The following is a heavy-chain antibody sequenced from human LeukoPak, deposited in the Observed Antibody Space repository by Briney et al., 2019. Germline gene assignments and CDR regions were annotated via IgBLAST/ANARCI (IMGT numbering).Heavy chain of an antibody. Sequence: ASVKVSCKASGYTFTSYYMHWVRQAPGQGLEWMGIINPSGGSTSYAQKFQGRVTMTRDTSTSTVYMELSRLRSDDTAAYYCARSSILVVLMVYEDGVNWFDPWGQGTLVTVSS. V-gene: IGHV1-46*01. J-gene: IGHJ5*02. CDR1: GYTFTSYY. CDR2: INPSGGST. CDR3: ARSSILVVLMVYEDGVNWFDP. D-gene: IGHD2-8*01.